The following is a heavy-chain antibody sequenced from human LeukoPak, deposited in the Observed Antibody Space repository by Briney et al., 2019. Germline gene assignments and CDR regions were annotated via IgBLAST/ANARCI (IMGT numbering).Heavy chain of an antibody. CDR3: AKDGTGCGGDCYSDY. V-gene: IGHV3-23*01. Sequence: PGGSLRLPCAASGFTFSSYAMSWFRQAPGKGLEWVSAITYSSGNTYYADSVKGRFTISRDNSKNTLYLQMNSLRAEDTALYYCAKDGTGCGGDCYSDYWGQGTLVTVSS. J-gene: IGHJ4*02. CDR2: ITYSSGNT. CDR1: GFTFSSYA. D-gene: IGHD2-21*02.